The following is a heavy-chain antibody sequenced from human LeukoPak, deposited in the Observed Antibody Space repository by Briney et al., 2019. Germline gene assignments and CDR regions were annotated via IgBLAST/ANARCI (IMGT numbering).Heavy chain of an antibody. CDR1: GYTLTELS. V-gene: IGHV1-24*01. D-gene: IGHD3-22*01. CDR3: ATTIINYYDSSDSPEYFQH. Sequence: GASVKVSCKVSGYTLTELSMHWVRQGPGKGLEWMGGFDPEDGETIYAQKFQGRVTMTEDTSTDTAYMELSSLRSEDTAVYYCATTIINYYDSSDSPEYFQHWGQGTLVTVSS. CDR2: FDPEDGET. J-gene: IGHJ1*01.